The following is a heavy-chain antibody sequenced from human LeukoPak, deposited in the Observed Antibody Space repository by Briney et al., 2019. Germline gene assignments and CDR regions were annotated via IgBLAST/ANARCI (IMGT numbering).Heavy chain of an antibody. CDR3: ARRSGSTNDY. J-gene: IGHJ4*02. CDR2: IYSGGST. D-gene: IGHD1-26*01. Sequence: GGSLRISCAASGFTVSRNYMSWVRQAPGKGLEWVSVIYSGGSTYYADSVKARFTISRDNSKNTLYLQMNSLRAEDTAVYYCARRSGSTNDYWGQGTLVTVSS. V-gene: IGHV3-53*01. CDR1: GFTVSRNY.